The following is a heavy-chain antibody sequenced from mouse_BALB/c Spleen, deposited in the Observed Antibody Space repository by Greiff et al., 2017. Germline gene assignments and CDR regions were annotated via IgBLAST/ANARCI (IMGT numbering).Heavy chain of an antibody. Sequence: EVHLVESGGGLVQPGGSRKLSCAASGFTFSSFGMHWVRQAPEKGLEWVAYISSDSSTIYYADTVKGRFTISRDNPKNTLFLQMTSLRSEDTAMYYCARSVTGFAYWGQGTLVTVSA. CDR3: ARSVTGFAY. D-gene: IGHD2-1*01. J-gene: IGHJ3*01. CDR1: GFTFSSFG. CDR2: ISSDSSTI. V-gene: IGHV5-17*02.